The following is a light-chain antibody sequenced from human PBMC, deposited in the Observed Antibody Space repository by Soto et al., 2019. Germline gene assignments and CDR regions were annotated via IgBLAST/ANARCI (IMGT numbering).Light chain of an antibody. V-gene: IGKV1-5*01. J-gene: IGKJ5*01. Sequence: DIQTTQSPSTMSPPVVNRDTITYRASQSISSWLAWYQQKPGKAHKLLIYDAYSLESGVQSRFSGSGSGTDFTLTISSLQPEDFATYYCQQSYSTPISFGQGTRVEIK. CDR1: QSISSW. CDR2: DAY. CDR3: QQSYSTPIS.